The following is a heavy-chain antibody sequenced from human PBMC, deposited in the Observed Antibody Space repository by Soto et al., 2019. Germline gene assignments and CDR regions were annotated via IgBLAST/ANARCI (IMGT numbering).Heavy chain of an antibody. Sequence: SETLSLTCTVSGGSSSSRSYYWGWIRQPPGQGLEWIGSIYYSGSTYSNPSLQSRVPISVDTSKNQFSLKLSSVTAADTAVYYCTRRRPRSSSQVQEAFEMWGKATMIT. CDR1: GGSSSSRSYY. D-gene: IGHD6-13*01. V-gene: IGHV4-39*01. J-gene: IGHJ3*02. CDR2: IYYSGST. CDR3: TRRRPRSSSQVQEAFEM.